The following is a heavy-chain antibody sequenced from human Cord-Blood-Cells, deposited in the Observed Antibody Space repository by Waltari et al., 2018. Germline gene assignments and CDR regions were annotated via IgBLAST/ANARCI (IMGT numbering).Heavy chain of an antibody. J-gene: IGHJ6*02. D-gene: IGHD4-4*01. CDR1: GYTFTSYP. Sequence: QVQLVQSGAEVKKAGASVKVSCKASGYTFTSYPMHWVRPAPGQRLEWMGWINAGNGNTKYSQKFQGRVTITRDTSASTAYMELSSLRSEDTAVYYCARVCLSNDFINAYGMDVWGQGTTVTVSS. CDR2: INAGNGNT. CDR3: ARVCLSNDFINAYGMDV. V-gene: IGHV1-3*01.